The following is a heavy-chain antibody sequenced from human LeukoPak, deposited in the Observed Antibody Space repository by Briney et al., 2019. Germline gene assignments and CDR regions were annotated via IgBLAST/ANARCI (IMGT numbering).Heavy chain of an antibody. J-gene: IGHJ4*02. CDR1: GGSISSYY. CDR3: ARGGDYDVLTGYHYYFDY. D-gene: IGHD3-9*01. CDR2: IYTSGST. Sequence: PSETLSLTCTVSGGSISSYYWSWIRQPAGKGLEWIGHIYTSGSTHYNPSLKSRATISADTFKNQFSLNLSSVTAADTAVYFCARGGDYDVLTGYHYYFDYWGQGTLVTVSS. V-gene: IGHV4-4*07.